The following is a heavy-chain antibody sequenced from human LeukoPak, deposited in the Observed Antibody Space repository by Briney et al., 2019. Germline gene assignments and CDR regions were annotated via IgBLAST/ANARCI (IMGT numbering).Heavy chain of an antibody. D-gene: IGHD3-16*01. V-gene: IGHV3-30*18. CDR3: AKADYASYGMDV. J-gene: IGHJ6*02. Sequence: LGGSLRLSCAASGFTFSSYGMHWVRQAPGKGLEWVAVISYDGSNKYYADSVKGRFTISRDNSKNTLYLQMNSLRAEDTAVYYCAKADYASYGMDVWGQGTTVTVSS. CDR1: GFTFSSYG. CDR2: ISYDGSNK.